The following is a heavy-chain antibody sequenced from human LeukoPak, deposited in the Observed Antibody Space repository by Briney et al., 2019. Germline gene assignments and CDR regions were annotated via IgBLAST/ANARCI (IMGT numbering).Heavy chain of an antibody. Sequence: GGSLRLSCAASRFTFSDYGMHWVRQAPGKGLEWVATISYDGRHTFYGDSVKGRFTISRDNSMNTLYLQINSLITEDTGIYYCAKDRGAAVGYFQYWGQGTLVTVSS. CDR2: ISYDGRHT. J-gene: IGHJ1*01. CDR1: RFTFSDYG. V-gene: IGHV3-30*18. D-gene: IGHD6-13*01. CDR3: AKDRGAAVGYFQY.